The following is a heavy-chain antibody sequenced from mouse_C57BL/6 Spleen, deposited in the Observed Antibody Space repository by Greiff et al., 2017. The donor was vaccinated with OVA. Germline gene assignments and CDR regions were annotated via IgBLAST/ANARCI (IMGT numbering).Heavy chain of an antibody. V-gene: IGHV1-15*01. J-gene: IGHJ3*01. CDR2: IDPETGGT. CDR3: TKFAY. Sequence: VKVVESGAELVRPGASVTLSCKASGYTFTDYEMHWVKQTPVHGLEWIGAIDPETGGTAYNQKFKGKAILTADKSSSTAYMELRSLTSEDSAVYYCTKFAYWGQGTLVTVSA. CDR1: GYTFTDYE.